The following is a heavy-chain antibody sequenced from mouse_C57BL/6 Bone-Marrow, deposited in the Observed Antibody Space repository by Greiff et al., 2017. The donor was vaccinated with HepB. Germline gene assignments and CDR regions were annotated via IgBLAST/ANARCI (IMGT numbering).Heavy chain of an antibody. J-gene: IGHJ1*03. CDR1: GFSLTSYG. Sequence: VQLQQSGPGLVQPSQSLSITCTVSGFSLTSYGVHWVRQSPGKGLEWLGVIWSGGSTDYNAAFISRLSISKDNSKSQVFFKMNSLQADDTAIYYCARDYYGSSLPWYFDVWGTGTTVTVSS. CDR3: ARDYYGSSLPWYFDV. CDR2: IWSGGST. D-gene: IGHD1-1*01. V-gene: IGHV2-2*01.